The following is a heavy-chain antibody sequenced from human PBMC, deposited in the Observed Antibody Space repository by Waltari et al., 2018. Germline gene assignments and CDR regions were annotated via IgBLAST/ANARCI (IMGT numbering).Heavy chain of an antibody. J-gene: IGHJ3*02. D-gene: IGHD1-1*01. CDR2: ISSSSSYI. V-gene: IGHV3-21*01. CDR1: GGSISSYY. CDR3: ARVQLDAFDI. Sequence: VQLQESGPGLVKPSETLSLTCTVSGGSISSYYWSWVRQAPGKGLEWVSSISSSSSYIYYADSVKGRFTISRDNAKNSLYLQMNSLRAEDTAVYYCARVQLDAFDIWGQGTMVTVSS.